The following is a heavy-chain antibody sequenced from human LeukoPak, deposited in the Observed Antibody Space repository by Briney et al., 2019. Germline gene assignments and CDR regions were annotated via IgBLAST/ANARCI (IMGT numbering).Heavy chain of an antibody. Sequence: ASVKVSCKASGYTFTSYGISWVRQAPGQGFEWMGWISAYNGNTNYAQKLQGRVTMTTDTSTSTAYMELRSLRSDDTAVYYCARDTPNIVVVPAANIWFDPWGQGTLVTVSS. J-gene: IGHJ5*02. CDR3: ARDTPNIVVVPAANIWFDP. D-gene: IGHD2-2*01. CDR2: ISAYNGNT. V-gene: IGHV1-18*01. CDR1: GYTFTSYG.